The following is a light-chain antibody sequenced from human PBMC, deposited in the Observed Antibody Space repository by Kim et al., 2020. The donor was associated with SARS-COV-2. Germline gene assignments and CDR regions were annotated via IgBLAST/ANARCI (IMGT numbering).Light chain of an antibody. Sequence: SPGGRAAISCWAARQVISNDLGWYQQKPGTAPRLIIYAAFSRDTGIPERFSGSGSGTDFTLTISRLQPEDFAVYYCQHYDTSPVTFGQGTRLEIK. CDR3: QHYDTSPVT. J-gene: IGKJ5*01. V-gene: IGKV3-20*01. CDR2: AAF. CDR1: RQVISND.